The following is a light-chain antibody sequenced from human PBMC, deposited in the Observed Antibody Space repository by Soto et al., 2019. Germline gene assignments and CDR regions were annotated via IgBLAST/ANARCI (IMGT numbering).Light chain of an antibody. Sequence: QLVLTQSPSASASLGASVKLTCTLSSGHSSYAIAWHQQQPEKGPRYLMTLNSDGSHSKGDGIPDRFSGSSSGAERYLTISSLQSEDEADYYCQTWGTDIQLFGGGTKLTVL. V-gene: IGLV4-69*01. J-gene: IGLJ2*01. CDR2: LNSDGSH. CDR3: QTWGTDIQL. CDR1: SGHSSYA.